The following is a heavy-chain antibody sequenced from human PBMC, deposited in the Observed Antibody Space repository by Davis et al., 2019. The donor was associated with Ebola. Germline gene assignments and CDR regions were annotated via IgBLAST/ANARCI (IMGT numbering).Heavy chain of an antibody. J-gene: IGHJ4*02. V-gene: IGHV3-7*03. Sequence: PGGSLRLSCAASGFTFSNYWMIWVRQAPGKGLEWVASVKQDGSEKSYVDSVKGRFIISRDNAKNSVYLQMNSLRAEDTAVYFCARRQSYYDFWSGQEPYYFDYWGRGTLVTVSS. CDR3: ARRQSYYDFWSGQEPYYFDY. D-gene: IGHD3-3*01. CDR1: GFTFSNYW. CDR2: VKQDGSEK.